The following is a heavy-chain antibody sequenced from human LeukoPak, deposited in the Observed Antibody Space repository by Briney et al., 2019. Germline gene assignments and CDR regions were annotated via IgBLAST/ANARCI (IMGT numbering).Heavy chain of an antibody. V-gene: IGHV3-9*01. CDR2: ISWNSGSI. J-gene: IGHJ4*02. CDR1: GFTFDDYA. CDR3: AKTPNYCSGGSCYSWIFFDY. D-gene: IGHD2-15*01. Sequence: PGRSLRLSCAASGFTFDDYAMHWVRQAPGKGLEWVSGISWNSGSIGYADSVKGRFTISRDNAKNSLYLQMNSLRAEDTALYYCAKTPNYCSGGSCYSWIFFDYWGQGTLVTVSS.